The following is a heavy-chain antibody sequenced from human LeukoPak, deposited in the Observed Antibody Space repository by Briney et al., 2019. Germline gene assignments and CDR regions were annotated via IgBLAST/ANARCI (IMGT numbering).Heavy chain of an antibody. V-gene: IGHV3-21*01. D-gene: IGHD4-17*01. CDR1: GFTFSSYS. J-gene: IGHJ4*02. Sequence: GGSLRLSCAASGFTFSSYSMNWVRQAPGKGLEWVSSISSSSYIYYADSVKGRFTISRDNAKNSLYLQMNSLRAEDTAVYYCARDEGDYGDYVFDYWGQGTLVTVSS. CDR2: ISSSSYI. CDR3: ARDEGDYGDYVFDY.